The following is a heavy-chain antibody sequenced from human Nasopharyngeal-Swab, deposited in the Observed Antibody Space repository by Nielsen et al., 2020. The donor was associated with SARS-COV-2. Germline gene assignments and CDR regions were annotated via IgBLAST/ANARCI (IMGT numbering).Heavy chain of an antibody. CDR1: GVIFSKYW. V-gene: IGHV3-74*01. CDR3: VKHQGSSSDQ. CDR2: VNQDGSRT. J-gene: IGHJ4*02. Sequence: GESLKISCGASGVIFSKYWMHWVRQAPGKGLVWVSRVNQDGSRTDYADSVRGRFTISRDNAKNTLYLQMNSLRVEDTAVYYCVKHQGSSSDQWGQGTLVTVSS.